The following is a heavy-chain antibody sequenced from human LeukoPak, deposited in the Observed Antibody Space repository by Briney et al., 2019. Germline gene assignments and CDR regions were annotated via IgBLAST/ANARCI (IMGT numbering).Heavy chain of an antibody. J-gene: IGHJ3*02. CDR2: ISYDGSNK. Sequence: GSLRLSCAASGFTFSSYGMHWVRQAPGKGLEWVAVISYDGSNKYYADSVKGRFTISRDNSKNTLYLQMNSLRAEDTAVYYCAKGLELDAFDIWGQGTMVTVSS. CDR3: AKGLELDAFDI. V-gene: IGHV3-30*18. CDR1: GFTFSSYG. D-gene: IGHD3-3*02.